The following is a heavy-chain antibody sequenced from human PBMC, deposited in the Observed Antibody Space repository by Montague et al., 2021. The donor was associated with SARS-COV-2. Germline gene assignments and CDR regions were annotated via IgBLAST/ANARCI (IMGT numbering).Heavy chain of an antibody. J-gene: IGHJ4*02. CDR2: TYYRSKWYY. Sequence: CAISGDSVSSNTAAWNWIRQSSSRGLEWLGRTYYRSKWYYDYAVSVKSRMTISPDTSKNQFSLQLSSVTPEDRVVYYCARDPRYSLSWSFDYWGQGTLVTVSS. D-gene: IGHD6-13*01. CDR3: ARDPRYSLSWSFDY. V-gene: IGHV6-1*01. CDR1: GDSVSSNTAA.